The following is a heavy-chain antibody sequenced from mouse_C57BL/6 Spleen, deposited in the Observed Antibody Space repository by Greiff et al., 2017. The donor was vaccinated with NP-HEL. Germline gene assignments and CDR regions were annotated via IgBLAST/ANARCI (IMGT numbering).Heavy chain of an antibody. V-gene: IGHV7-3*01. D-gene: IGHD2-3*01. CDR2: IRNKANGYTT. J-gene: IGHJ4*01. Sequence: EVMLVESGGGLVQPGGSLSLSCAASGFTFTDYYMSWVRQPPGKALEWLGFIRNKANGYTTEYSASVKGRFTISRDNSQSILYLQMNALRAEDSATYYCARYNDGYYEDYAMDYWGQGTSVTVSS. CDR3: ARYNDGYYEDYAMDY. CDR1: GFTFTDYY.